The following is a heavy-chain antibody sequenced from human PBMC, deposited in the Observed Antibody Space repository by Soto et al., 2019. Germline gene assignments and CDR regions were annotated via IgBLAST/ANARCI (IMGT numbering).Heavy chain of an antibody. J-gene: IGHJ5*02. CDR2: ISGSGGST. CDR1: GFTFSSYA. V-gene: IGHV3-23*01. Sequence: PGGSLRLSCAASGFTFSSYAMSWVRQAPGKGLEWVSAISGSGGSTYYADSVKGRFTISRDNSKNTLYLQMNSLRAEDTAVYYCAKAPTPLGSYNWFDPWGQGTLVTVSS. D-gene: IGHD3-16*01. CDR3: AKAPTPLGSYNWFDP.